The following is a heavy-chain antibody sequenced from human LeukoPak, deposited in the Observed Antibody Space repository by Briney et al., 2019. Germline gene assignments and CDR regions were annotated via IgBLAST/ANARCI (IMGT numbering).Heavy chain of an antibody. D-gene: IGHD3-10*01. CDR1: GGSIRSYY. CDR3: ARVLKFSYNSRSFSYYFDY. V-gene: IGHV4-59*01. CDR2: IYYIGSP. Sequence: PSETLSLTCTVSGGSIRSYYWSWIRQAPGEGLEWISYIYYIGSPKYNPSLKSRVTTAIDTSRNQFSLKLSSVTAADTAVYYCARVLKFSYNSRSFSYYFDYWGRGTLVTVSS. J-gene: IGHJ4*02.